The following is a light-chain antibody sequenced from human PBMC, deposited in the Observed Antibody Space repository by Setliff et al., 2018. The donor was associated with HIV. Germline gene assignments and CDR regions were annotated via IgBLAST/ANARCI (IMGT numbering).Light chain of an antibody. CDR1: QSVSSNY. V-gene: IGKV3-20*01. J-gene: IGKJ5*01. CDR3: QQYGSSTPIT. CDR2: GAS. Sequence: EIVLTQSPGTLSLSPGERATLSCRASQSVSSNYLAWYQQKPGQAPRLLIYGASSRATGIPDRFSGSGSGTDFNLTISRLEPEDFAVYYCQQYGSSTPITFGQGTRLEIK.